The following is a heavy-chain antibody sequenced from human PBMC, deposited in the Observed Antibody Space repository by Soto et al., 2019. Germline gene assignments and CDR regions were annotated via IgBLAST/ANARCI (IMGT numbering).Heavy chain of an antibody. J-gene: IGHJ4*02. CDR2: ISGSGDST. D-gene: IGHD5-12*01. V-gene: IGHV3-23*01. CDR3: ARDIVAEGGYETFDF. CDR1: GFTFSTYA. Sequence: PVGSVALSCAASGFTFSTYAMSWIRQATGKGLEWVSTISGSGDSTYSADSVRGRFTISRDNSINKLYLQMNNLGNEDTAVYYCARDIVAEGGYETFDFWGQATLVTVYS.